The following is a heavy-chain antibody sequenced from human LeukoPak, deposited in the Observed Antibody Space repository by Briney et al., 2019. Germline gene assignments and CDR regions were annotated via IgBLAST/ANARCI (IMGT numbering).Heavy chain of an antibody. D-gene: IGHD3-22*01. Sequence: KPSETLSLTCSVSGDSISSSYWSWIRQPPGKGREWVGNIYNSANTNYNPSLQSRVTISVETCKSQSSLKWNCVGAADTAVYYCARRFSSRSDGNGYYYGHDAFDVWGQGTLVTVSS. V-gene: IGHV4-59*08. CDR3: ARRFSSRSDGNGYYYGHDAFDV. J-gene: IGHJ3*01. CDR2: IYNSANT. CDR1: GDSISSSY.